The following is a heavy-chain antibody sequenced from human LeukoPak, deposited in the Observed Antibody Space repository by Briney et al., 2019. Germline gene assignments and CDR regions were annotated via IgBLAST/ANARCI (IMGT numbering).Heavy chain of an antibody. J-gene: IGHJ4*02. CDR3: ARGDYSGSYYYFDY. CDR1: GYIFTNYG. V-gene: IGHV1-18*01. Sequence: ASVKVSCKASGYIFTNYGISWVRQAPGQGLEWMGWISGYNGITSYAQKLEGRVTMTTDTSTTTAYMELRSLRSDDTAVYYCARGDYSGSYYYFDYWGQGTLVTVSS. CDR2: ISGYNGIT. D-gene: IGHD1-26*01.